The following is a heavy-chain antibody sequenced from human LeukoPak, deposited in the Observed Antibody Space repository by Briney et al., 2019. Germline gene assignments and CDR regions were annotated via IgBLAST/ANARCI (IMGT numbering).Heavy chain of an antibody. CDR2: TRNKGNSYTT. V-gene: IGHV3-72*01. CDR3: ALGYCSGGSCYHSAY. J-gene: IGHJ4*02. CDR1: GFTFSSYS. D-gene: IGHD2-15*01. Sequence: GGSLRLSCAASGFTFSSYSMNWVRQAPGKGLEWVGRTRNKGNSYTTEYAASVKGRFTISRDDSKNSLYLQMNSLKTEDTAVYYCALGYCSGGSCYHSAYWGQGTLVTVSS.